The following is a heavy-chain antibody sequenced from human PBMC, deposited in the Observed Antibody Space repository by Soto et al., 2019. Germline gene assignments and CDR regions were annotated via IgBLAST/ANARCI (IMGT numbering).Heavy chain of an antibody. CDR3: ARDYGDGRYH. CDR1: GYTFSNFG. D-gene: IGHD4-17*01. J-gene: IGHJ5*02. V-gene: IGHV1-18*01. Sequence: QVPLVQSEAEVKKPGASVKVSCKTSGYTFSNFGISWVRQAPGQGFEWLGWISGYNGNSRYGQKFQDSVTMTTDTAAGRGCLERRRLNSDDSSVYYCARDYGDGRYHWGQGTLVTVSS. CDR2: ISGYNGNS.